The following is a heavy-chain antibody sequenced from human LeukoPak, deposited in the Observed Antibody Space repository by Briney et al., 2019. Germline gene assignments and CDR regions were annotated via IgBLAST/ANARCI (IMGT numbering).Heavy chain of an antibody. CDR1: GGSISSYY. J-gene: IGHJ6*02. CDR2: IYYSGST. V-gene: IGHV4-59*01. D-gene: IGHD2-15*01. CDR3: ARAHGGYYYYGMDV. Sequence: SETLSLTCTVSGGSISSYYWSWIRQPPGKGLEGIGYIYYSGSTNYNPSLKSRVTISVDTSKNQFSLKLSSVTAADTAVYYCARAHGGYYYYGMDVWGQGTTVTVSS.